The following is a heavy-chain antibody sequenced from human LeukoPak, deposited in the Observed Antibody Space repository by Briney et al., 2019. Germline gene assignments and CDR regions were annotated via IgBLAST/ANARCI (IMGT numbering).Heavy chain of an antibody. V-gene: IGHV3-30-3*01. CDR1: GFTFSSYA. J-gene: IGHJ5*02. D-gene: IGHD2/OR15-2a*01. Sequence: GGSLRLSCAASGFTFSSYAMHWVRQAPGKGLEWVAVISYDGSNKYYADSVKGRFTISRDTSKNTLYLQMNSLRFEDTAVYYCAKDSGRAGGNINWFDPWGRGTLVTVSS. CDR2: ISYDGSNK. CDR3: AKDSGRAGGNINWFDP.